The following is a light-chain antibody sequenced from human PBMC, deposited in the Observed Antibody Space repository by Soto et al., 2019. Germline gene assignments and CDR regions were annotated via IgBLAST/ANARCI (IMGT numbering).Light chain of an antibody. CDR3: SSYTTSSPYV. CDR1: SSDVGAYNY. CDR2: EVS. Sequence: QSALTQPASVSGSPGQSITISCTGTSSDVGAYNYVSWYRQHPGKAPKLMIYEVSNRASGFSGRFSGSKSGNTASLTISGLQSEDEADYCCSSYTTSSPYVFGTGSKVTVL. V-gene: IGLV2-14*01. J-gene: IGLJ1*01.